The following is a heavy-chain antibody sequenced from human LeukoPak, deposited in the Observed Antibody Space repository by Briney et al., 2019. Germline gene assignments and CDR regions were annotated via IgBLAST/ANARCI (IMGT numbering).Heavy chain of an antibody. CDR2: IYSGGST. Sequence: PGGSLRLSCAASGFTVSSNYMSWVRQAPGKGLEWVSVIYSGGSTYYADSVKGRFTISRDNSKNTLYLQMNSLRAEETAVYYCARFITMVRGRGFDYWGQGTLVPVSS. CDR1: GFTVSSNY. CDR3: ARFITMVRGRGFDY. D-gene: IGHD3-10*01. J-gene: IGHJ4*02. V-gene: IGHV3-66*01.